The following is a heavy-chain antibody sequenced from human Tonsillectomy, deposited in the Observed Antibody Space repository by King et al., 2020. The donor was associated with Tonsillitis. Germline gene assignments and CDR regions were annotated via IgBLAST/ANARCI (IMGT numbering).Heavy chain of an antibody. J-gene: IGHJ6*02. CDR1: GDSISSGGYS. V-gene: IGHV4-30-2*01. CDR2: IYESGST. CDR3: ARGGESTVTGGMDV. D-gene: IGHD4-17*01. Sequence: QLQESGSGLVKPSQTLSLTCAVSGDSISSGGYSWSWIRQPPGKGLEWIGYIYESGSTYYHPSLKSRVTISVDRSKNQFSLKLSSVTAADTAVYYCARGGESTVTGGMDVWGQGTTVTVSS.